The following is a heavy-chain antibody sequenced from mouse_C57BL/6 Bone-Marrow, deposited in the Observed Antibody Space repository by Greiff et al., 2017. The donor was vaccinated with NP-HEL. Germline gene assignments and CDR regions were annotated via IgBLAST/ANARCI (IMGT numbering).Heavy chain of an antibody. Sequence: VQLQQSGAELVMPGASVKLSCKASGYTFTSYWMHWVKQRPGQGLEWIGEIDPSDSYTNYNQKFKGKSTLTVDKSSSTAYMQLSSLTSEDSAVYYCARSLDYGSSSFAYWGQGTLVTVSA. CDR1: GYTFTSYW. V-gene: IGHV1-69*01. J-gene: IGHJ3*01. D-gene: IGHD1-1*01. CDR2: IDPSDSYT. CDR3: ARSLDYGSSSFAY.